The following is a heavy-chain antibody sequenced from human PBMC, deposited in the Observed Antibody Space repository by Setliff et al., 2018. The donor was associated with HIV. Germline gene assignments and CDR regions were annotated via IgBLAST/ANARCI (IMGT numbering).Heavy chain of an antibody. V-gene: IGHV3-48*03. Sequence: GGSLRLSCAASGFTFSSFDMNWVRQAPGKGLDWVSYMSGSGTTIYYADSVKGRFTISRDNAKNSLYPQMDSLRAEDTAVYYCARGGSYYYDTSGFLDYWGPGTLVTVSS. CDR3: ARGGSYYYDTSGFLDY. CDR2: MSGSGTTI. D-gene: IGHD3-22*01. CDR1: GFTFSSFD. J-gene: IGHJ4*02.